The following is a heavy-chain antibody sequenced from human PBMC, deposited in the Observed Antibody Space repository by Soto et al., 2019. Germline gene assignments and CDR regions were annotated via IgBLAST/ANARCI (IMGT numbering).Heavy chain of an antibody. D-gene: IGHD1-26*01. CDR1: GTIFSGYG. V-gene: IGHV3-33*01. J-gene: IGHJ4*02. Sequence: QEQLVQSGGAVVQPGRSLRLSCTTSGTIFSGYGMHWVRQAPGKGLEWVALIRSDGSNIQYADSVKGRFTISRDNSRKILYLQMDSLRADDTAVYYCARDGVGATTYFGYLDDWGQGAPVTVSS. CDR3: ARDGVGATTYFGYLDD. CDR2: IRSDGSNI.